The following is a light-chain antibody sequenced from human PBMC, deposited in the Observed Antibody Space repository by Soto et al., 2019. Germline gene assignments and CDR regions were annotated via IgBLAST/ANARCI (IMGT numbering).Light chain of an antibody. CDR3: CSYEVSRVRV. Sequence: QSVLTQPASVSGSPGQSITISCTGTSSDVGNYNFVSWYQQHPGKAPKLIIYEVSKRPSGVSDRFSGSKSGNTASLTISGLQAEDEADYHCCSYEVSRVRVFGGGTKLTVL. CDR2: EVS. V-gene: IGLV2-23*02. J-gene: IGLJ3*02. CDR1: SSDVGNYNF.